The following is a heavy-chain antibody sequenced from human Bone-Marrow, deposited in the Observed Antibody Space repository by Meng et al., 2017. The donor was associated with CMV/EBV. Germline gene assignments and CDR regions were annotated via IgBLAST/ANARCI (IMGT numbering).Heavy chain of an antibody. D-gene: IGHD1-1*01. V-gene: IGHV1-2*02. J-gene: IGHJ6*02. CDR3: ARELDTTGTVSPLNV. CDR1: GYTFTDYY. Sequence: ASVKVSCKASGYTFTDYYMHWVRQAPGQGLEWMGWINPNSGGTNYAQKFQGRVTMTRDTSISTAYMELSRLRSDDTAVYYCARELDTTGTVSPLNVWGQGTTVTVSS. CDR2: INPNSGGT.